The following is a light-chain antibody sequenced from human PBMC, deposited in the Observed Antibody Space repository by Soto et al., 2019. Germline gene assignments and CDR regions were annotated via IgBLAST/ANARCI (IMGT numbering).Light chain of an antibody. J-gene: IGKJ1*01. V-gene: IGKV3-15*01. CDR1: QSVSSN. CDR2: GAS. Sequence: EIVMTQSPATLSVSPGERATLSCRASQSVSSNLAWYQQKPGQAPRLLIYGASTRATGIPARFSGSGSETESTLTISSLQPEDFAVYYCHQYNNWPLTFGQGTKVDIK. CDR3: HQYNNWPLT.